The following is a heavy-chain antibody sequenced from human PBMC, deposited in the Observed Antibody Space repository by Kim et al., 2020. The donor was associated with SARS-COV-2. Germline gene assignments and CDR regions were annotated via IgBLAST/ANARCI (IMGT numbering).Heavy chain of an antibody. CDR3: AKAAVAGPTGRYFDL. J-gene: IGHJ2*01. Sequence: DSVKGRFTISRDNAKNTLYLQMNSLRAEDTAVYYCAKAAVAGPTGRYFDLWGRGTLVTVSS. D-gene: IGHD6-19*01. V-gene: IGHV3-23*01.